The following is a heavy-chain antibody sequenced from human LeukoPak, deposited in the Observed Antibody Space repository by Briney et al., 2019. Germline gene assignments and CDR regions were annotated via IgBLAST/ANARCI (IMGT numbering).Heavy chain of an antibody. CDR1: GFTFSSYS. V-gene: IGHV3-21*01. CDR3: ARYTSNVVGKRHYFDY. D-gene: IGHD1-26*01. Sequence: PGGSLRLSCAASGFTFSSYSMNWVRQAPGKGLEWVSSISSSSSYIYYADSVKGRFTISRDNAKNSLYLQMNSLRAEDTAVYYCARYTSNVVGKRHYFDYWGQGTLVTVSS. J-gene: IGHJ4*02. CDR2: ISSSSSYI.